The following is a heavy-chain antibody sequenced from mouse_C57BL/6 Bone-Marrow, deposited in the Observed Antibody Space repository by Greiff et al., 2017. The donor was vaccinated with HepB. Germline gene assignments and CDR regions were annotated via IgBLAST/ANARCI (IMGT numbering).Heavy chain of an antibody. V-gene: IGHV1-26*01. CDR3: ARSKGSTPPHWYFDV. Sequence: EVQLQQSGPELVKPGASVKISCKASGYTFTDYYMNWVKQSHGKSLEWIGDINPNNGGTSYNQKFKGKATLTVDKSSSTAYMELRSLTSEDSAVYYCARSKGSTPPHWYFDVWGTGTTVTVSA. CDR1: GYTFTDYY. D-gene: IGHD1-1*01. J-gene: IGHJ1*03. CDR2: INPNNGGT.